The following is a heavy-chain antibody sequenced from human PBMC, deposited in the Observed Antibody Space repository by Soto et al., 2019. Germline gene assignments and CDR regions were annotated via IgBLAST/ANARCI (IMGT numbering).Heavy chain of an antibody. J-gene: IGHJ5*02. V-gene: IGHV3-23*01. CDR1: GFTFSSYA. CDR2: ISGSGGST. Sequence: PGGSLRLSCAASGFTFSSYAMSWVRQAPGKGLEWVSAISGSGGSTYYADSVKGRFTISRDNSKNTLYLQMNSLRAEDTAVYYCAKDADIVVVPAAMFDPWGRGTLVTVSS. CDR3: AKDADIVVVPAAMFDP. D-gene: IGHD2-2*01.